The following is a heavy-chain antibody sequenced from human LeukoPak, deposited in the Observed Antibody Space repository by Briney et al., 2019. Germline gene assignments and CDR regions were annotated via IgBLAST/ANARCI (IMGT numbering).Heavy chain of an antibody. CDR2: INHSGST. V-gene: IGHV4-34*01. J-gene: IGHJ4*02. Sequence: SETLSLTCAVYGGSFSGYYWSWIRQPPGKGLEWIGEINHSGSTNYNPSLKSRVTISVDTSKNQFSLKLSSVTAADTAVYYCARAPSSGWYYDYWGQGTLVTVSS. CDR3: ARAPSSGWYYDY. D-gene: IGHD6-19*01. CDR1: GGSFSGYY.